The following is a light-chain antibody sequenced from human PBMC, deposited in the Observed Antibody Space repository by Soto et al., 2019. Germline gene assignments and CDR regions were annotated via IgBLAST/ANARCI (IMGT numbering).Light chain of an antibody. CDR2: RNN. J-gene: IGLJ2*01. CDR3: AAWDDSLSGGV. Sequence: QSVLTQPPSASATPGQRVTIPCSGSSSNIGSNSVYWYQQLPGTAPKLLIYRNNQRPSGVPDRFSGSKSGTSGSLAISGLRSEDEADYYCAAWDDSLSGGVFGGGTKLTVL. CDR1: SSNIGSNS. V-gene: IGLV1-47*01.